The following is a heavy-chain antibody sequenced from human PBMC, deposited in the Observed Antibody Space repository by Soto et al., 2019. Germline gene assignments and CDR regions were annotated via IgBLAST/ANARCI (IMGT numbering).Heavy chain of an antibody. CDR3: TKDNEWGGSHLNHAFDV. CDR1: GFTFDDYA. J-gene: IGHJ3*01. CDR2: ISWNSGII. D-gene: IGHD1-26*01. V-gene: IGHV3-9*01. Sequence: EMQLVESGGGLVQPGRSLRLSCAASGFTFDDYAMHWVRQVPGKGLEWVSGISWNSGIIDYADSVKGRFTISRDSAKNSLYLQMNSLKPEDTALYYCTKDNEWGGSHLNHAFDVWGQGTMVSVSS.